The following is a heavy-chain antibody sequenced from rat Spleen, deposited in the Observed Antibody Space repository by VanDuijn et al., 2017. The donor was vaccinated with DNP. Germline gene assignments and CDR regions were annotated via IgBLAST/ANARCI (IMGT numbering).Heavy chain of an antibody. D-gene: IGHD1-12*02. Sequence: QVQLKESGPGLVPPSQSLSLTCTVSRFPLTSYTVSWIRQPPGEGLEWIATMSSGGTTNYTSGLSSRLTISRDTSKSQVFLKMNSVQTEDTAMYFCARSQGYYYDGSYYPFAYWGQGTLVTVSS. CDR3: ARSQGYYYDGSYYPFAY. V-gene: IGHV2-6*01. CDR1: RFPLTSYT. CDR2: MSSGGTT. J-gene: IGHJ3*01.